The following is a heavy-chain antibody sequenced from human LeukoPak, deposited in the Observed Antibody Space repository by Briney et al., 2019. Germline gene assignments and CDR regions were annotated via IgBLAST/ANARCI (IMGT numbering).Heavy chain of an antibody. J-gene: IGHJ5*01. CDR2: ITTSTGNP. CDR1: GYIFTNYA. Sequence: GASVRVSCKASGYIFTNYAINWMRQAPGQGLEWMGWITTSTGNPTYAQGFTGRFVFSSDTSVSTAYLQISSLRAEETAVYYCARDPYAPPSSDLQRFDSWGQGTLVTVSS. V-gene: IGHV7-4-1*02. D-gene: IGHD6-19*01. CDR3: ARDPYAPPSSDLQRFDS.